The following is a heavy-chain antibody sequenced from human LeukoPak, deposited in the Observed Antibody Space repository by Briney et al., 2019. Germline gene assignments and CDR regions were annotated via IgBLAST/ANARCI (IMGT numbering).Heavy chain of an antibody. CDR3: AKDRVRGLLSWFDP. CDR2: ISYDGSNK. D-gene: IGHD1-26*01. CDR1: GFTFSSYA. V-gene: IGHV3-30*18. J-gene: IGHJ5*02. Sequence: PGGSLRLSCAAAGFTFSSYAMSWVRQAPGKGLEWVAVISYDGSNKYYADSVKGRFTISRDNSKNTLYLQMNSLRAEDTAVYYCAKDRVRGLLSWFDPWGQGTLVTVSS.